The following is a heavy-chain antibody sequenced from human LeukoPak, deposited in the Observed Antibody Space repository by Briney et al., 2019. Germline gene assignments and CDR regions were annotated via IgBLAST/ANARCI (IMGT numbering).Heavy chain of an antibody. J-gene: IGHJ4*02. CDR1: GDTLTSYD. Sequence: ASVKVSCKASGDTLTSYDFNWVRQATGQGLEWMGRMDPNSGNTGYAQKFQGRVTMTRNTSISTAYMELSSLTSEDTAVYYCAKSLPGIAAHWGQGTLVTVSS. CDR3: AKSLPGIAAH. CDR2: MDPNSGNT. V-gene: IGHV1-8*01. D-gene: IGHD6-6*01.